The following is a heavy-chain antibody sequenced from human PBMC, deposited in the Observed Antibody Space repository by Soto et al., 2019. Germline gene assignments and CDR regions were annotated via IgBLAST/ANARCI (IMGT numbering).Heavy chain of an antibody. J-gene: IGHJ4*02. CDR3: ATTHRGIADRKLGRFDY. CDR2: IYYSGST. CDR1: GGSISSSSYY. Sequence: SETLSLTCTVSGGSISSSSYYWGWIRQPPGKGLEWIGSIYYSGSTYYNPSLKSRVTISVDTSKNQFSLKLSSVTAADTAVYYCATTHRGIADRKLGRFDYWGQGTLVTVSS. D-gene: IGHD6-13*01. V-gene: IGHV4-39*01.